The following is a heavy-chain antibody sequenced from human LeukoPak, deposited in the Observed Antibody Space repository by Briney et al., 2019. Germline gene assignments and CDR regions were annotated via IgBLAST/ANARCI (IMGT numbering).Heavy chain of an antibody. CDR1: GFTFDDYA. V-gene: IGHV3-9*03. D-gene: IGHD5-24*01. CDR2: ISWNSGSI. Sequence: QSGGSLRLSCAASGFTFDDYAMHWVRHAPGKGLEWVSGISWNSGSIGYADSVKGRFTISRDNAKNSLYLQMNSLRVEDLGVYYCARGRRWLQPLDYWGQGTLVTVSS. J-gene: IGHJ4*02. CDR3: ARGRRWLQPLDY.